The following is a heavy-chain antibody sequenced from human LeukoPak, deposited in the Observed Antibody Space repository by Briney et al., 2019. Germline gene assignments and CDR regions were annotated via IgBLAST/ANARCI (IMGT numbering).Heavy chain of an antibody. Sequence: GGSLRLSCAASGFTFSSYSMNWVRQAPGKGLVWVSSISSSSSYIYYADSVKGRFTISRDNAKNSLYLQMNSLRAEDTAVYYCARDGLLGYCSGGSCYSDYWGQGTLVTVSS. CDR1: GFTFSSYS. D-gene: IGHD2-15*01. V-gene: IGHV3-21*01. J-gene: IGHJ4*02. CDR2: ISSSSSYI. CDR3: ARDGLLGYCSGGSCYSDY.